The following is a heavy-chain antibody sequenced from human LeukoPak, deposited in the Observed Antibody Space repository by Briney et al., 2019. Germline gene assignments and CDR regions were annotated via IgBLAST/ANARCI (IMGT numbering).Heavy chain of an antibody. CDR1: GFTFSNYA. V-gene: IGHV3-30-3*01. Sequence: GGSLRLSCAASGFTFSNYAIHWVRQAPGKGLEWVTVISNDGGRKYYADSVKGRFTVSRDNSKNTLYLQMNSLRAEDTAVYYCATDPTLYYYDSSGSYFDYWGQGTLVTVSS. J-gene: IGHJ4*02. CDR2: ISNDGGRK. D-gene: IGHD3-22*01. CDR3: ATDPTLYYYDSSGSYFDY.